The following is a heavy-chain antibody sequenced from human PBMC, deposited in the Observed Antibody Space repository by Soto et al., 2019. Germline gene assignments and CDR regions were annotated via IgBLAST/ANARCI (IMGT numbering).Heavy chain of an antibody. Sequence: SETLRLPCTVAGGSFSPNYGAWIRQPPGKGLEWIGYIYYGGTTRYNPSLESRVTVSLETSKSQFSLTLSSVTASDTAVYYCARLGFYYQSLDPWGHGTLVTVSS. D-gene: IGHD2-2*01. CDR2: IYYGGTT. V-gene: IGHV4-59*08. J-gene: IGHJ5*02. CDR1: GGSFSPNY. CDR3: ARLGFYYQSLDP.